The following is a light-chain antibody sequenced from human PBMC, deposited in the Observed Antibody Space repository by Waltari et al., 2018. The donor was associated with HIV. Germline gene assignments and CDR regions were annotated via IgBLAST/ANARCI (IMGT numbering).Light chain of an antibody. V-gene: IGKV3-11*01. Sequence: EIVLTQSPATLSLSPGERATLSYRASQSVSSYLAWYQQKPGQPPRLLICGASCRSTGIPARFSCSGSGTDFTLTISSLEPRNFGVYYCRQRSNWPITVGQETRLEIK. CDR3: RQRSNWPIT. CDR2: GAS. J-gene: IGKJ5*01. CDR1: QSVSSY.